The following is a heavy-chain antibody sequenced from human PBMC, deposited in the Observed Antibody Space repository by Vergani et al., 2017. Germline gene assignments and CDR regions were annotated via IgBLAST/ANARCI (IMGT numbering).Heavy chain of an antibody. CDR1: GGSFNSGSYY. D-gene: IGHD4-23*01. CDR3: ARVGSTTTVVTPGGNYYYYGMDV. J-gene: IGHJ6*02. Sequence: QVQLQESGPGLVKPSQTLSLTCTVSGGSFNSGSYYWSWLRQPAGKRLEWIGRIHTNGVIHYNPSLNSRATISVDTSRNQFSLKLSSVTAADTAVYYCARVGSTTTVVTPGGNYYYYGMDVWGQGTTVTVSS. V-gene: IGHV4-61*02. CDR2: IHTNGVI.